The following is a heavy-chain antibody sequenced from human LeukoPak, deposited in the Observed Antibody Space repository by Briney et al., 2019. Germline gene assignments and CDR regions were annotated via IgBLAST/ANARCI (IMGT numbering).Heavy chain of an antibody. CDR3: ARGHPYSNNRFDP. CDR2: ISTCNGNT. J-gene: IGHJ5*02. D-gene: IGHD6-13*01. V-gene: IGHV1-18*01. CDR1: GYTFKSYV. Sequence: DSVTVSCKVSGYTFKSYVMSWMRQAPGQGLEWMGWISTCNGNTNSAQKLQGRVTMTTDTSTNTAYMELRTLTSDDAAVYYCARGHPYSNNRFDPWGQGTLITVSS.